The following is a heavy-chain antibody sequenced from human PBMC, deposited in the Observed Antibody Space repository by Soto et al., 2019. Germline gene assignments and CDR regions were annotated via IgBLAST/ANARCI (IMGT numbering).Heavy chain of an antibody. J-gene: IGHJ4*02. CDR3: ASSPDDDFWSHYNSFDY. D-gene: IGHD3-3*01. Sequence: PSETLSLTCSVSGGSIRTYYWSWIRQPPGKGLEWIGYIYYRGRTNYISSLKSRVTISIDTSKNQFSLKLSSVTAADTAVYYCASSPDDDFWSHYNSFDYWGQGSLVTVS. CDR1: GGSIRTYY. V-gene: IGHV4-59*01. CDR2: IYYRGRT.